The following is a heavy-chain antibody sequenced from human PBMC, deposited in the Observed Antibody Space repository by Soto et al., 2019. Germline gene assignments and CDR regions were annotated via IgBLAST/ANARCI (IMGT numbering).Heavy chain of an antibody. Sequence: SETLSLTCAVSGGSISSSSYYWGWIRRPPGKGLEWLGSIYYSGSTYYNPSLKSRVTISIDTSKNQFSLKLSSLTAADTAVYYCARLLDGLHFDYWGQGTLVTVSS. J-gene: IGHJ4*02. V-gene: IGHV4-39*01. CDR3: ARLLDGLHFDY. D-gene: IGHD3-9*01. CDR2: IYYSGST. CDR1: GGSISSSSYY.